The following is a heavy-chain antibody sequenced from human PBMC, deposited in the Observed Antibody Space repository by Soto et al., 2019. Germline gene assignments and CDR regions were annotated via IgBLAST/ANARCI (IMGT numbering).Heavy chain of an antibody. CDR2: VSFTGTT. J-gene: IGHJ4*02. CDR3: ARARYCSGGSCYSDY. CDR1: GGSLNNNYYY. D-gene: IGHD2-15*01. V-gene: IGHV4-39*07. Sequence: ASETLSLTCSVSGGSLNNNYYYLGWVRQPPGKGLEWIGSVSFTGTTYYSPSLKSRVTTSIDTSRNQFSLKLSSVTAADTAVYYCARARYCSGGSCYSDYWGQGTLVTVSS.